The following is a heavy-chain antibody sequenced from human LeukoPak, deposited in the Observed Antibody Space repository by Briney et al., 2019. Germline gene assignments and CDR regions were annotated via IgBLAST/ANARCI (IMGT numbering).Heavy chain of an antibody. CDR1: GFTFSSYA. J-gene: IGHJ4*02. D-gene: IGHD3-16*01. V-gene: IGHV3-23*01. CDR3: AKGYYDYVWGSYYFDY. CDR2: ISGSGGST. Sequence: SGGSLRLSRAASGFTFSSYAMSWVRQAPGKGLEWVSAISGSGGSTYYADSVKGRFTISRGNSRDTLYLQMNSLRAEDTAVYYCAKGYYDYVWGSYYFDYWGQGTLVTVSS.